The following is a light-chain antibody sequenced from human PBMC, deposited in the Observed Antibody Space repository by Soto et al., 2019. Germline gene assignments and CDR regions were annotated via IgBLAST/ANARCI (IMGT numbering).Light chain of an antibody. J-gene: IGKJ5*01. CDR3: QQFNSYVIT. Sequence: AIQLTQSPSSLSASVGDRVTITCRASQDITSALAWYQQKPGKAPNLLIYAASSLKSAVPSRFSGSGSATDFTLTISSLHPEEFATYYCQQFNSYVITFGQGTRLETK. CDR2: AAS. V-gene: IGKV1-13*02. CDR1: QDITSA.